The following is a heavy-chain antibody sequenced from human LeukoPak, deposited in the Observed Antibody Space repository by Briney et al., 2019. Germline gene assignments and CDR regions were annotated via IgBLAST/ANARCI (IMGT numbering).Heavy chain of an antibody. J-gene: IGHJ6*02. V-gene: IGHV3-48*03. CDR3: ARDRIAVAGKGNYYYGMDV. CDR1: GFTFDNYA. Sequence: GGSLRLSCAASGFTFDNYAMHWVRQAPGKGLEWVSYISSSGSTIYYADSVKGRFTISRDNAKNSLYLEMNSLRAEDTAVYYCARDRIAVAGKGNYYYGMDVWGQGTTVTVSS. CDR2: ISSSGSTI. D-gene: IGHD6-19*01.